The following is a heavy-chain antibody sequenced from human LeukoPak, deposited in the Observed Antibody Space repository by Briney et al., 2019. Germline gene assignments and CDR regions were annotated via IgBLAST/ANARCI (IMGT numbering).Heavy chain of an antibody. CDR1: GDSVSSNSAA. D-gene: IGHD3-10*01. CDR3: AKEPAGDGSGSNFDY. Sequence: PSRTLSLTCAISGDSVSSNSAAWNWIRQSPSRGLEWLGRTYYRSKWYNDYAVSVKSRITINPDTYKNQFSLQLNSVTPEDTAVYYCAKEPAGDGSGSNFDYWGQGTLVTVSP. V-gene: IGHV6-1*01. CDR2: TYYRSKWYN. J-gene: IGHJ4*02.